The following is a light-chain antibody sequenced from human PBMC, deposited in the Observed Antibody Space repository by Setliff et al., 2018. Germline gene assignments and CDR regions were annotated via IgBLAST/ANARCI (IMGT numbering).Light chain of an antibody. CDR2: DTR. J-gene: IGLJ1*01. Sequence: QAVVTQEPSLTVSPGGTVTLTCGLKTRTVTSGFYPSWFQQKPGQAPKSLIYDTRNRHSWTPARFSGSVLGGRAALTLSNVQPEGEADYYCLLYFSDTYVFGSGTKVTVL. V-gene: IGLV7-43*01. CDR1: TRTVTSGFY. CDR3: LLYFSDTYV.